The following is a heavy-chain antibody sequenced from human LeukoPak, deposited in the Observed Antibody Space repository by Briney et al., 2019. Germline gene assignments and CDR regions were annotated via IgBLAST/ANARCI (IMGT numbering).Heavy chain of an antibody. CDR2: IYYSGTT. CDR1: GYSISSGYY. D-gene: IGHD4-17*01. J-gene: IGHJ6*02. V-gene: IGHV4-38-2*02. CDR3: AREDPQTTVPEGMDV. Sequence: PSETLSLTCTVSGYSISSGYYWGWIRQPPGKGLEWIGYIYYSGTTNYNPSLKSRVTISVDTSKNQFSLQLRSVTAADTAVYYCAREDPQTTVPEGMDVWGQGTTVTVSS.